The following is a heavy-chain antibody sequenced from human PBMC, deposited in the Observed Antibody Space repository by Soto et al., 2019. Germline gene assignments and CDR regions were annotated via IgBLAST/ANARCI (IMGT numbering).Heavy chain of an antibody. CDR1: GFTFSSYS. V-gene: IGHV3-21*01. CDR2: ISSSSYI. J-gene: IGHJ4*02. Sequence: GGSLRLSCAASGFTFSSYSMNWVRQAPGKGLEWVSSISSSSYIYYADSVKGRFTISRDNAKNSLYLQMNSLRAEDTAVYYCARASLISSGWYIEDFDYWGQGTLVTVSS. CDR3: ARASLISSGWYIEDFDY. D-gene: IGHD6-19*01.